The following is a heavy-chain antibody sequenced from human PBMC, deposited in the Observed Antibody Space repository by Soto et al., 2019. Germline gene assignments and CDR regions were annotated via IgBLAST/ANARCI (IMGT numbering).Heavy chain of an antibody. V-gene: IGHV3-23*01. CDR3: AKRIGSGWYYFDY. CDR1: GFTFSSYA. J-gene: IGHJ4*02. Sequence: GSLRLSCAASGFTFSSYAMSWVRQAPGKGLEWDSAISSSGGSTYYADSVKGRFTISRDNSKNTLYLQMNSLRVDDIAVYYCAKRIGSGWYYFDYWGQGTLVTVSS. CDR2: ISSSGGST. D-gene: IGHD6-19*01.